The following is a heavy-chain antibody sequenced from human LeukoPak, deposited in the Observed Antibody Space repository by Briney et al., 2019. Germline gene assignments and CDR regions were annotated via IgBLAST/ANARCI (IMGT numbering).Heavy chain of an antibody. J-gene: IGHJ6*02. D-gene: IGHD3-9*01. CDR2: INPNSGGT. Sequence: ASVKVSCKASGYTFTGYYMHWVRQAPGQGLEWMGWINPNSGGTNYAQKFQGRVTITADKSTSTAYMELSSLRSEDTAVYYCARDLCNYDILTGPHCYYYYGMDAWGQGTTVTVSS. CDR3: ARDLCNYDILTGPHCYYYYGMDA. CDR1: GYTFTGYY. V-gene: IGHV1-2*02.